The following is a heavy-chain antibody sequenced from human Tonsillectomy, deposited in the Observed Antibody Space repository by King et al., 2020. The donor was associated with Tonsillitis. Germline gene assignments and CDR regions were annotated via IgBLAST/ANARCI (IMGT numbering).Heavy chain of an antibody. D-gene: IGHD4-17*01. V-gene: IGHV4-4*07. Sequence: QLQESGPGLVKPSETLSLTCTVSGGSISSYYWSWIRQPAGKGLGWIGRIYTSGSTNYNPSLKSRVTMLVDTSKNQFSLKLSSVTAADTAVYYCARDVYGVDAFDIWGQGTMVTVSS. CDR2: IYTSGST. CDR3: ARDVYGVDAFDI. J-gene: IGHJ3*02. CDR1: GGSISSYY.